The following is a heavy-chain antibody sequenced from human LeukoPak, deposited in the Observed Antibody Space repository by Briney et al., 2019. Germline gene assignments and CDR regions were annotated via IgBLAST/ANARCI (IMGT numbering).Heavy chain of an antibody. CDR3: ARVGSIAVAGYYYYYYMDV. CDR1: GFTLSSYW. J-gene: IGHJ6*03. V-gene: IGHV3-74*01. CDR2: INSDGSST. Sequence: GGSLRLSCAASGFTLSSYWMHWVRQAPGKGLVWVSRINSDGSSTSYADSVKGRFTISRDNAKNTLYLQMNSLRAEDTAVYYCARVGSIAVAGYYYYYYMDVWGKGTTVTVSS. D-gene: IGHD6-19*01.